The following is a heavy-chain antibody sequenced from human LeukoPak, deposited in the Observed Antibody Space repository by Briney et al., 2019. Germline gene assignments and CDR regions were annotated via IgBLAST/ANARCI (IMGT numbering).Heavy chain of an antibody. CDR2: TSSSDAGT. CDR1: GFPLSSYA. J-gene: IGHJ5*02. CDR3: ARDKSDWSLDP. Sequence: GGSLRLSCAAFGFPLSSYAMSWVRQAPGKGLEWVSATSSSDAGTYHADSVRGRFTISRDNSKNTLYLQMNSLRVEDTAFYYCARDKSDWSLDPWGQGTPVTVSS. D-gene: IGHD3-9*01. V-gene: IGHV3-23*01.